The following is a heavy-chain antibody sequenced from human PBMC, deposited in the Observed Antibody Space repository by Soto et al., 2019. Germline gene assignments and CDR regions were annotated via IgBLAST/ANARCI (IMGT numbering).Heavy chain of an antibody. CDR1: GGSISSGGYS. D-gene: IGHD1-1*01. V-gene: IGHV4-30-2*01. Sequence: SETLSLTCAVSGGSISSGGYSWTWIRQPPGKGLEWIGYVHHTGSTTYNPSLKTRVNISVDRPNNQFFLTLTSATAADSAIYYCARGLWNDVFQYWGRGILVTISS. J-gene: IGHJ4*02. CDR2: VHHTGST. CDR3: ARGLWNDVFQY.